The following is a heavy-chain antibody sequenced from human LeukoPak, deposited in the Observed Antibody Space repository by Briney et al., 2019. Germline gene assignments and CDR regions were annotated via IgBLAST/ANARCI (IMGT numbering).Heavy chain of an antibody. CDR2: IRYDGSNK. Sequence: GGSLRLSCAASGFTFSSYGMHWVRQAPGKGLEWVAFIRYDGSNKYYADSVKGRFTISRDNSKNTLYLQMNSLRAEDTAVYYCAKGATVVTRYFDYWGQGTLVTVSS. CDR1: GFTFSSYG. J-gene: IGHJ4*02. D-gene: IGHD4-23*01. CDR3: AKGATVVTRYFDY. V-gene: IGHV3-30*02.